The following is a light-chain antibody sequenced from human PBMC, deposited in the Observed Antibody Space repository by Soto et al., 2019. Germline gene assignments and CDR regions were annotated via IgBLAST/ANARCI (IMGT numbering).Light chain of an antibody. V-gene: IGKV1-39*01. CDR1: QSIATY. Sequence: DIQMTHSPSSLSASIADRVTITCRASQSIATYLNWYQQKPRKAPTLLIYTASVLQSGVPSRFSGSGSETDFSLTISSLQSEDYATYFCQQSYRTPQITFGPGTRLEIK. CDR3: QQSYRTPQIT. CDR2: TAS. J-gene: IGKJ5*01.